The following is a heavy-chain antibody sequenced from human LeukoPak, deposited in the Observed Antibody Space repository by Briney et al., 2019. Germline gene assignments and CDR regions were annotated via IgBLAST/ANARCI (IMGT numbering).Heavy chain of an antibody. CDR2: IYTSGNT. V-gene: IGHV4-4*07. CDR1: GGSISSYY. D-gene: IGHD2-8*01. Sequence: SETLSLTCTVSGGSISSYYWTWIRQPAGKGLECIGHIYTSGNTNYNPSLKSRVTMSVDTSKNQFSLKVSSVTAADTAVYYCARGKCTNGVCLNYFDYWGQGTLVTVSS. CDR3: ARGKCTNGVCLNYFDY. J-gene: IGHJ4*02.